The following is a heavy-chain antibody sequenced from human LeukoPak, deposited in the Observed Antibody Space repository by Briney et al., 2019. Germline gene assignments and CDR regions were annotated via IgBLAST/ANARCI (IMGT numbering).Heavy chain of an antibody. CDR3: AVVSRRPFYAFDI. Sequence: GASVKVSCTASGYTFTGYYMHWVRQAPGQGLEWMGWINSNSGGTNYAQKFQGRVTMTRDTSISTAYMELSRLRSDDTAVYYCAVVSRRPFYAFDIWGQGTMVTVSS. V-gene: IGHV1-2*02. CDR2: INSNSGGT. J-gene: IGHJ3*02. D-gene: IGHD2-15*01. CDR1: GYTFTGYY.